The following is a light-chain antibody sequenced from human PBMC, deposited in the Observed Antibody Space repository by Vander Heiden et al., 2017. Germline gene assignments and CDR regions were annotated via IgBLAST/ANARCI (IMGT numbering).Light chain of an antibody. CDR2: GNS. V-gene: IGLV1-40*01. Sequence: QSVLTQPPSVSGAPRQRVTISCTGSSSNIGAGYDVHWYQQLPGTAPKVLIYGNSNRPSGVPDRFSGSNSGASASLAITGLQAEDEADYYCQSYDSSLTGSIFGGGTKLTVL. CDR1: SSNIGAGYD. CDR3: QSYDSSLTGSI. J-gene: IGLJ2*01.